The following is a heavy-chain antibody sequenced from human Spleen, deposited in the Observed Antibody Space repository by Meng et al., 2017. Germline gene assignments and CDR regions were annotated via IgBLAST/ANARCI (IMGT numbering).Heavy chain of an antibody. D-gene: IGHD3-22*01. CDR3: AREQSYYDSSGYFVGWIDP. CDR2: IYYSGTT. V-gene: IGHV4-59*01. J-gene: IGHJ5*02. CDR1: GGSISNYY. Sequence: SETLSLTCTVSGGSISNYYWTWIRQPPGKGLEWIGYIYYSGTTDYNPSLKSRVTMSVDTSKNQFSLKLRSVTAADTAVYYCAREQSYYDSSGYFVGWIDPWGQGTLVTVSS.